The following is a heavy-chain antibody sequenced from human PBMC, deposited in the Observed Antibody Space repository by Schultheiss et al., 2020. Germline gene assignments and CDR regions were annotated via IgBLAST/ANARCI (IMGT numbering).Heavy chain of an antibody. J-gene: IGHJ4*02. CDR3: ARADYGDYRDFDY. V-gene: IGHV3-21*01. CDR1: GFTFSSYS. Sequence: GESLKISCAASGFTFSSYSMNWVRQAPGKGLEWVSSISSSSSYIYYADSVKGRFTISRDNAKNSLYLQMNSLRAEDTAVYYCARADYGDYRDFDYWGQGTLVTVSS. CDR2: ISSSSSYI. D-gene: IGHD4-17*01.